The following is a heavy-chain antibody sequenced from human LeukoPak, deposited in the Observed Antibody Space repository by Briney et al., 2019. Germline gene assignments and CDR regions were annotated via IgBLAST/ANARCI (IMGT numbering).Heavy chain of an antibody. CDR3: ARASLGYCTNGVCPTRVDP. CDR2: IYHSGST. V-gene: IGHV4-59*12. D-gene: IGHD2-8*01. J-gene: IGHJ5*02. Sequence: SETLSLTCTVPGGSINNYYWSWIRQPPGKGLEWIGYIYHSGSTYYNPSLKSRVTISVDRSKNQFSLKLSSVTAADTAVYYCARASLGYCTNGVCPTRVDPWGQGTLVTVSS. CDR1: GGSINNYY.